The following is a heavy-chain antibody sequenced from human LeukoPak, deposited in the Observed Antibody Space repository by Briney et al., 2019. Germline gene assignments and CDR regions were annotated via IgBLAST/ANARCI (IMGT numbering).Heavy chain of an antibody. CDR1: GGSFSGYY. J-gene: IGHJ4*02. V-gene: IGHV4-34*01. CDR2: INHSGST. Sequence: SETLTLTCAVYGGSFSGYYWSWIRQPPGKGLEWIGEINHSGSTNYNPSLKSRVTISVDTSKNQFSLKLSSVTAADTAVYYCARGAPPGPDFWGQGTLVTVSS. CDR3: ARGAPPGPDF.